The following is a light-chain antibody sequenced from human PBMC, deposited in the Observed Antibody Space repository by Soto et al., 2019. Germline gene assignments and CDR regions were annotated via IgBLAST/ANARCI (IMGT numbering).Light chain of an antibody. CDR2: DVT. V-gene: IGLV2-14*01. J-gene: IGLJ3*02. CDR1: SSDVGAYNY. Sequence: QSALTQPASVSGSPGQSITISCTGTSSDVGAYNYVSWYQQHPGKAPKLMIYDVTNRPSGVSSRFSGSKSGNTASLTISGLQAEDEADYYCSAYTARSTLVFGGGTKLTVL. CDR3: SAYTARSTLV.